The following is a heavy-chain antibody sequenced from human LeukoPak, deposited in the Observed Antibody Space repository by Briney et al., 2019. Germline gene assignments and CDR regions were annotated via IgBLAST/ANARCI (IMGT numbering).Heavy chain of an antibody. Sequence: SETLSLTCGVFGGSFSGYYWTWIRQSPGKGLEWIGQIDYSGSTNYNPSLKSRVTISVDTSKNQFSLRLSSVTAADTAVYYCARGRYYFDSSGYDYWGQGTLVTVSS. CDR3: ARGRYYFDSSGYDY. J-gene: IGHJ4*02. CDR2: IDYSGST. D-gene: IGHD3-22*01. CDR1: GGSFSGYY. V-gene: IGHV4-34*01.